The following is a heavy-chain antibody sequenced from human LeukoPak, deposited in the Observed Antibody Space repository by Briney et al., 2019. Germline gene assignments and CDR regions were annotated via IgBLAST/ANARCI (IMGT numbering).Heavy chain of an antibody. Sequence: SETLSLTCTVSGGSISSSSYYWGWIRQPPGKGLEWIGSIYYSGSTYYNPSLKSRVTISVDTSKSQFSLKLSSVTAADTAVYYCARQRGTRNWFDPWGQGTLVTVSS. V-gene: IGHV4-39*01. J-gene: IGHJ5*02. D-gene: IGHD2-2*01. CDR2: IYYSGST. CDR1: GGSISSSSYY. CDR3: ARQRGTRNWFDP.